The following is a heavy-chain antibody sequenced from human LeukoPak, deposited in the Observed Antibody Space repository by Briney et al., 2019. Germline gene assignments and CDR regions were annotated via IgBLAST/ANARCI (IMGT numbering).Heavy chain of an antibody. CDR1: GGSISRSSYY. D-gene: IGHD3-10*01. CDR2: ISYSGGT. J-gene: IGHJ5*02. CDR3: ARRSSMVRGEIWFDP. Sequence: SETLSLTCTVSGGSISRSSYYWGWIRQPPGKGLECIGSISYSGGTYYNPSLKSRVTISLDTSKNQFTLKLTSVTAADTAVYYCARRSSMVRGEIWFDPWGQGTLVTVSS. V-gene: IGHV4-39*06.